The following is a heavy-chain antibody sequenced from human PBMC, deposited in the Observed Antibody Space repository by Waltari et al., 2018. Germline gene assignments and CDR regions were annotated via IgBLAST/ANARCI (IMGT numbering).Heavy chain of an antibody. J-gene: IGHJ4*02. D-gene: IGHD6-6*01. Sequence: EVQLVESGGGLIQPGGSLRLSCAASGFTVSSNYMSWVRQAPGKGLEWVSVIYSGGSTYYADSVKGRFTISRDNSKNTLYLQMNSLRAEDTAVYYCAREFFTTWYSSSEAGYWGQGTLVTVSS. CDR1: GFTVSSNY. CDR2: IYSGGST. CDR3: AREFFTTWYSSSEAGY. V-gene: IGHV3-53*01.